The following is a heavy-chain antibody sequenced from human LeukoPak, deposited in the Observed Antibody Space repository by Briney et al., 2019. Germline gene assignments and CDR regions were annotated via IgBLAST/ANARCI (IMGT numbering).Heavy chain of an antibody. CDR3: ARGGDIVVVPADNWFDP. CDR1: GGSFSGYY. D-gene: IGHD2-2*01. V-gene: IGHV4-34*01. CDR2: IKYSGST. J-gene: IGHJ5*02. Sequence: PSETLSLTCAVYGGSFSGYYWRWIRQPPGKGLEWIGEIKYSGSTNYNPSLKSRVTISVDTSKNQFSLKLSSVPAADTAVYYCARGGDIVVVPADNWFDPWGQGTLVTVSS.